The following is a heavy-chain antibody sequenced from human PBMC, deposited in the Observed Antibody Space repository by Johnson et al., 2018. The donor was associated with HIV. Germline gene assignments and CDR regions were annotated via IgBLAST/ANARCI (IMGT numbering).Heavy chain of an antibody. Sequence: MQLVESGGGVVQPGRSLRLSCAASGFTFSNYGMHWVRQAPGKGLEWVAIIWFDGNTEYYADSVKGRFTISRDNSKNTLYLQMNSLRVEDTAVYYCAKGQVARGAFDIWGQGTMVTVSS. V-gene: IGHV3-33*06. J-gene: IGHJ3*02. CDR3: AKGQVARGAFDI. D-gene: IGHD2-15*01. CDR2: IWFDGNTE. CDR1: GFTFSNYG.